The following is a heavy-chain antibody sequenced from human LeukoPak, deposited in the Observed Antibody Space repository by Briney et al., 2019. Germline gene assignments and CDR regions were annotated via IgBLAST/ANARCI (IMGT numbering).Heavy chain of an antibody. V-gene: IGHV3-7*01. Sequence: GGSLRLSCAASGFTFSSYWMSWVRQAPGKGLEWVANIKQDGSEKYYVDSVKGRFTISRDNAKNSLYLQMNSLRAEDTAVYYCARPKSDYYGSGSSYYYYYGMDVWGQGTTVTVSS. CDR3: ARPKSDYYGSGSSYYYYYGMDV. J-gene: IGHJ6*02. CDR1: GFTFSSYW. D-gene: IGHD3-10*01. CDR2: IKQDGSEK.